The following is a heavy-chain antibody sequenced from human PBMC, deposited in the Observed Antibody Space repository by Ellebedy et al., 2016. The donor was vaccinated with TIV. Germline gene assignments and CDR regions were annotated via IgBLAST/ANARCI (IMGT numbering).Heavy chain of an antibody. CDR1: GLTFSSYA. Sequence: GESLKISCAASGLTFSSYAMSWVRQAPGKGLEWASTISGSGGTTYYADSVKGRFTISRDNSKNTLYLQMSSLRAEDTAIYYCAKLGLRLGGDYWGQGTLVTVSS. D-gene: IGHD3-16*01. V-gene: IGHV3-23*01. CDR2: ISGSGGTT. CDR3: AKLGLRLGGDY. J-gene: IGHJ4*02.